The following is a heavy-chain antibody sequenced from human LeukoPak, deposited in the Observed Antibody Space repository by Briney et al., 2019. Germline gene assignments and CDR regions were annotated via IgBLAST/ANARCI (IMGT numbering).Heavy chain of an antibody. J-gene: IGHJ4*02. CDR1: GFTFSSYA. Sequence: GGSLRLSCAAPGFTFSSYAMHWVRQAPGKGLEWVAVISYDGSNKYYADSVKGRFTISRDNSKNTLYLQMNSLRAEDTAVYYCARGTLRFLEWPVDYWGQGTLVTVSS. CDR3: ARGTLRFLEWPVDY. D-gene: IGHD3-3*01. V-gene: IGHV3-30-3*01. CDR2: ISYDGSNK.